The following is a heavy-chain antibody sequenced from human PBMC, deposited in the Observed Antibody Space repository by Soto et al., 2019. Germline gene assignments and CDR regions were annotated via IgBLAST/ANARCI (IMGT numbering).Heavy chain of an antibody. CDR1: GGTVSSYA. J-gene: IGHJ6*02. V-gene: IGHV1-69*01. CDR3: ARGSSGWQGNYYYYYGMDV. Sequence: QVQLVQSGAEVKKPGASVKVSCKASGGTVSSYAISWVRQAPGQGLEWMGGIIPIFGTAHYAQKFQGRVTITADESTSTAYMELSRLRSEDTAVYYCARGSSGWQGNYYYYYGMDVWGQGTTVTVS. CDR2: IIPIFGTA. D-gene: IGHD6-19*01.